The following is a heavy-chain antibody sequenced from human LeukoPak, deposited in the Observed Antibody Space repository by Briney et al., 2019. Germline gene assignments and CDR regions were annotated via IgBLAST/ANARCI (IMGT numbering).Heavy chain of an antibody. V-gene: IGHV4-59*02. J-gene: IGHJ4*02. D-gene: IGHD2-15*01. CDR3: ARAPSRRCNDGTCYPIFDS. Sequence: PSETLSLTCTVSGDSVSNYYWSWIRLPPGKGLEWIGYIDKSGSTNYNPSLKSRVIISVDTSKNQLSLNLISVTAADTAVYYCARAPSRRCNDGTCYPIFDSWGQGTLVTVSS. CDR1: GDSVSNYY. CDR2: IDKSGST.